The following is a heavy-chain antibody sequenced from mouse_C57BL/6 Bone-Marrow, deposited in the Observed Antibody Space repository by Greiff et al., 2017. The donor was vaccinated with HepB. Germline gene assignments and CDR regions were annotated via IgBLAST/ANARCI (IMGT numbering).Heavy chain of an antibody. J-gene: IGHJ1*03. Sequence: EVQLVESGPGLVKPSQTVFLTCTVTGISITTGNYRWSWIRQFPGNKLEWIGYIYYSGTITYNPSLTSRTTITRDTPKNQFFLEMNSLTAEDTATYYCARGAYDYDRYWYFDVWGTGTTVTVSS. CDR2: IYYSGTI. CDR3: ARGAYDYDRYWYFDV. V-gene: IGHV3-5*01. D-gene: IGHD2-4*01. CDR1: GISITTGNYR.